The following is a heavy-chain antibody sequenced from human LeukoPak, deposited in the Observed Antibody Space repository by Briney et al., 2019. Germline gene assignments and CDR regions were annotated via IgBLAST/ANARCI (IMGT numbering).Heavy chain of an antibody. CDR1: GFTFSNYA. Sequence: PGGSLRLSCAASGFTFSNYAMSWVRQAPGKGLEWVSAITGSGGNTHYADSEKGRFTISRDNSKNTVFLQMNSLRAEDTAVYYCAKWGDYDVLTGYYVSDYWGQGTLVTVSS. CDR2: ITGSGGNT. J-gene: IGHJ4*02. D-gene: IGHD3-9*01. V-gene: IGHV3-23*01. CDR3: AKWGDYDVLTGYYVSDY.